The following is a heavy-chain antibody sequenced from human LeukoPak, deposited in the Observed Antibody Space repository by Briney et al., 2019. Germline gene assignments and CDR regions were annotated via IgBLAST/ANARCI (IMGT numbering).Heavy chain of an antibody. CDR2: ISYDGSNK. Sequence: GGFLRLSCAASGFTFSSYAMHWVRQAPGKGLEWVAVISYDGSNKYYADSVKGRFTISRDNSKNTLYLQMNSLRAEDTAVYYCAGDMASGSGWYIRRGDYYYYGMDVWGKGTTVTVSS. D-gene: IGHD6-19*01. CDR3: AGDMASGSGWYIRRGDYYYYGMDV. CDR1: GFTFSSYA. V-gene: IGHV3-30*04. J-gene: IGHJ6*04.